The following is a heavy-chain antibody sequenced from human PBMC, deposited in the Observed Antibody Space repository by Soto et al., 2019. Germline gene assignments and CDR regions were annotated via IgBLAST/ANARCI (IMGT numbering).Heavy chain of an antibody. J-gene: IGHJ5*02. V-gene: IGHV3-48*02. CDR2: ISSSSSTI. D-gene: IGHD5-12*01. CDR3: VRDGYSGYVNWFDP. Sequence: EVQLVESGGGLVQPGGSLRLSCAASGFTFSSYSMNWVRQAPGKGLEWVSYISSSSSTIYYADSVKVRFTISRDNARNSLYLQMNSLRDEDTAVYYCVRDGYSGYVNWFDPWGQGTLVTVSS. CDR1: GFTFSSYS.